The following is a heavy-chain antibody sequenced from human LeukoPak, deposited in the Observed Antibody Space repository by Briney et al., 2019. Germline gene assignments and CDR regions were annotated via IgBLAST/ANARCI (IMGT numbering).Heavy chain of an antibody. CDR2: IYSGGST. Sequence: GGSLRLSCAASGFTVSSNYMSWVRQAPGKGLEWVSVIYSGGSTYYADSVKGRFTISRDNAKNMLYLQMNSLRAEDTAVYYCATSEARSNGWYAYWGQGTLVTVSS. CDR3: ATSEARSNGWYAY. CDR1: GFTVSSNY. D-gene: IGHD6-19*01. V-gene: IGHV3-66*01. J-gene: IGHJ4*02.